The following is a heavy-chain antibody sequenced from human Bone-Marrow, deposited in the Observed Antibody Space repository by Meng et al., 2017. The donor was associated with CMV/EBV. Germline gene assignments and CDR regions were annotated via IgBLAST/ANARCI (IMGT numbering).Heavy chain of an antibody. J-gene: IGHJ4*02. V-gene: IGHV4-34*01. CDR3: ARYLNSRSRTGRGNFDS. D-gene: IGHD1-1*01. CDR1: ASFTGYD. Sequence: ASFTGYDWRCVRHPPWKGLEWIGDINHRGSSNYHPSLKSRVSISLDTSKNQFSLELRSVTAADTAVYYCARYLNSRSRTGRGNFDSWGQGTLVTVSS. CDR2: INHRGSS.